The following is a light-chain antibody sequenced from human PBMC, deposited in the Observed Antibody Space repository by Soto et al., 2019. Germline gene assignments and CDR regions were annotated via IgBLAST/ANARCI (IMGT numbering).Light chain of an antibody. CDR1: SFNIGNNY. Sequence: QSALTQPPSVSAAPGQKVTISCSGSSFNIGNNYVSWYQQLPGTAPKLLICDNNKRPSGIPDRFSGSKSGTSATLGITGLQTGDEADYYCGTWDSSLSAVVFGGGTKLTVL. V-gene: IGLV1-51*01. J-gene: IGLJ2*01. CDR2: DNN. CDR3: GTWDSSLSAVV.